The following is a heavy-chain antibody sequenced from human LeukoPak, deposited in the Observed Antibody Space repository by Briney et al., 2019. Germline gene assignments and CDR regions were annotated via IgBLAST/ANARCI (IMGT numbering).Heavy chain of an antibody. CDR2: INGRGGII. V-gene: IGHV3-48*04. Sequence: GGSLRLSCAASGFTFSNYYMNWVRQAPGKGLEWLSHINGRGGIINYADSVKGRFTISRDNARNSLDLHMSSLGAEDTAVYYCAREGDGSRYYFDYWGQGTLVTVSS. CDR1: GFTFSNYY. J-gene: IGHJ4*02. CDR3: AREGDGSRYYFDY. D-gene: IGHD2-21*01.